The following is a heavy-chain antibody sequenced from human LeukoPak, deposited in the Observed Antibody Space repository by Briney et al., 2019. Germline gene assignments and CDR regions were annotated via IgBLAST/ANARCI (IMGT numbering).Heavy chain of an antibody. J-gene: IGHJ4*02. V-gene: IGHV4-39*01. D-gene: IGHD2-15*01. CDR3: ARLVCGGGSCPAEFDY. Sequence: SETLSLTCIDSGGSISSGGHYWGWIRQPPGKGLEWIGSIYYSGSTCYNPSLNSRVTIFIDMSKNQFSLKLSSVTATDTAVYYCARLVCGGGSCPAEFDYWSQGTLVTVSS. CDR2: IYYSGST. CDR1: GGSISSGGHY.